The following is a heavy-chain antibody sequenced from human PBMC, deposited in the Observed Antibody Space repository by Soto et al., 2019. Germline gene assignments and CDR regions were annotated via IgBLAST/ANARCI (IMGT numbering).Heavy chain of an antibody. CDR2: ISWNSGSI. D-gene: IGHD2-15*01. V-gene: IGHV3-9*01. CDR1: GFTFDDYA. J-gene: IGHJ4*02. Sequence: EVQLVESGGGLVQPGRSLRLSCAASGFTFDDYAMHWVRQAPGKGLEWVSGISWNSGSIGYADSVKGRFTISRDNAKNSQYLPMNSLRAADRALYYCAKDRDRCCYVHYVYYRGQGTL. CDR3: AKDRDRCCYVHYVYY.